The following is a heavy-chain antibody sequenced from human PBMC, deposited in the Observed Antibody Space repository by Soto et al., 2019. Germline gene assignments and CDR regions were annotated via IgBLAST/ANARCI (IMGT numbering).Heavy chain of an antibody. CDR1: GLTITINT. Sequence: GGSLRLSCAVSGLTITINTMHWVRQAPGKGLEWVAVLASDAATKYYADSVRGRSTISRDTSKNTVFLEMTSLRDEDTAVYYCLRGVEGSRSLPRIFDHWGQGTLVTVSS. CDR2: LASDAATK. CDR3: LRGVEGSRSLPRIFDH. D-gene: IGHD3-10*01. V-gene: IGHV3-30-3*01. J-gene: IGHJ4*01.